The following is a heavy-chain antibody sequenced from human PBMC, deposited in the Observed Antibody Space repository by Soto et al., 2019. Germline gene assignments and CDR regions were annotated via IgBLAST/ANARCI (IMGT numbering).Heavy chain of an antibody. Sequence: PGESLKISCNGSGYSFTSYWIGWVHQMPGKGLEWMGIIYPGDSDTRYSPSFQGQVTISADKSISTAYLQWSSLKASDTAMYYCARGTYCGGDCYDGWFDPWGQGTLVTVSS. J-gene: IGHJ5*02. CDR2: IYPGDSDT. CDR1: GYSFTSYW. D-gene: IGHD2-21*02. CDR3: ARGTYCGGDCYDGWFDP. V-gene: IGHV5-51*07.